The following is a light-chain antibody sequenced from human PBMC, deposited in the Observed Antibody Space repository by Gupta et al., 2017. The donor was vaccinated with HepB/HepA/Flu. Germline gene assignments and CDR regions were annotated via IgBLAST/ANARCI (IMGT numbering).Light chain of an antibody. V-gene: IGLV1-44*01. CDR3: AAWDDSLKAYV. CDR1: SSNIGRNT. J-gene: IGLJ1*01. CDR2: NSD. Sequence: QSVLTQPPSASGPPGQTSTIPCSGSSSNIGRNTVDWYQHVPGTAPKLLIYNSDQRPSGVPDRFSGSKSDTSASLATSGLHSEDEADYYCAAWDDSLKAYVFGSGTKVTVL.